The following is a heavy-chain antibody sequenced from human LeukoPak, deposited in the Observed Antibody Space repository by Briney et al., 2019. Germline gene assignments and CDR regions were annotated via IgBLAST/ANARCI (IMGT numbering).Heavy chain of an antibody. V-gene: IGHV3-11*04. CDR3: ARGSHYSNYPAIGFDY. Sequence: GEALRLSCAASGFSFNDYYMSWIRQAPGKGLEWVSYITCSASAIYYADSVKGRFTISRDNAKNSLYLQMNSLRAEDTAVYYCARGSHYSNYPAIGFDYWGQGTLVTVSS. CDR2: ITCSASAI. CDR1: GFSFNDYY. D-gene: IGHD4-11*01. J-gene: IGHJ4*02.